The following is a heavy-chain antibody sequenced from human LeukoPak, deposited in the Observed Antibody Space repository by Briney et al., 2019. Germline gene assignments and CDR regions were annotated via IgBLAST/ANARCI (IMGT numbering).Heavy chain of an antibody. CDR2: IYYSGST. CDR1: GGSISSGDYY. J-gene: IGHJ5*02. V-gene: IGHV4-31*03. Sequence: PSETLSLTCTVSGGSISSGDYYWSWIRQHPGKGLEWIGYIYYSGSTYYNPSLKSRVTISVDTSKNQFSLKLSSVTAADTAVYYCARRGRSSSSGWFDPWGQGTLVTVSS. CDR3: ARRGRSSSSGWFDP. D-gene: IGHD6-6*01.